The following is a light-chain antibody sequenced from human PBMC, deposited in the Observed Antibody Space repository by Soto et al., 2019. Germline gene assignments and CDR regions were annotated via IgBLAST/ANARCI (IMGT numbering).Light chain of an antibody. Sequence: EIVMTQSPVTLSVSPGERATLSCRASQHVATNLAWYQQKPGQAPRLLIYGASTRATGIPARFSGSGSGTEFTLTISSRQSDDFAVYYCQQYTTWPPWTFGQGTKVDFK. CDR1: QHVATN. J-gene: IGKJ1*01. CDR2: GAS. CDR3: QQYTTWPPWT. V-gene: IGKV3-15*01.